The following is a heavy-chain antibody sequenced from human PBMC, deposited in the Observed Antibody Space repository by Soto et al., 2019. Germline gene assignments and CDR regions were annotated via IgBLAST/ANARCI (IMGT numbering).Heavy chain of an antibody. CDR2: INHSGST. CDR3: ARGPGRLAAATFPPPRRGYYGMDV. CDR1: GGSFSGYY. J-gene: IGHJ6*02. V-gene: IGHV4-34*01. D-gene: IGHD6-13*01. Sequence: QVQLQQWGAGLLKPSETLSLTCAVYGGSFSGYYWSWIRQPPGKGLEWIGEINHSGSTNYNPSLKSRVTISVDTSKNQFSLKLSPVTAADTAVYYCARGPGRLAAATFPPPRRGYYGMDVWGQGTTVTVSS.